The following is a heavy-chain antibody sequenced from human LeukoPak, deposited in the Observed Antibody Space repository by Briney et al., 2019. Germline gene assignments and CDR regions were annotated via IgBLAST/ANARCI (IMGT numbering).Heavy chain of an antibody. V-gene: IGHV4-39*07. Sequence: SETLSLTCTVSGGSISSSSYYWGWIRQPPGKGLEWIGSIYYSGSTYYNPSLKSRVTISVDTSKNQFSLKLSSVTAADTAVYYCARDQSPMITFGGVIVTSFDNWGQGTLVTVS. CDR1: GGSISSSSYY. D-gene: IGHD3-16*02. CDR3: ARDQSPMITFGGVIVTSFDN. J-gene: IGHJ4*02. CDR2: IYYSGST.